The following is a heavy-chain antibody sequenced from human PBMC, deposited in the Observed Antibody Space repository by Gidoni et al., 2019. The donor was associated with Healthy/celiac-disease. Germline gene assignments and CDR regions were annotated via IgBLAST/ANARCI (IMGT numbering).Heavy chain of an antibody. V-gene: IGHV4-39*01. J-gene: IGHJ5*02. CDR1: GCSLSSSSYY. CDR3: ARLGSRRANWFDP. D-gene: IGHD2-15*01. CDR2: IYYSGST. Sequence: QLQLQESGPGLVKPSETLSLTCTVSGCSLSSSSYYWGWIRQPPGKGLEWIGSIYYSGSTYYNPSLKSRVTISVDTSKNQFSLKLSSVTAADTAVYYCARLGSRRANWFDPWGQGTLVTVSS.